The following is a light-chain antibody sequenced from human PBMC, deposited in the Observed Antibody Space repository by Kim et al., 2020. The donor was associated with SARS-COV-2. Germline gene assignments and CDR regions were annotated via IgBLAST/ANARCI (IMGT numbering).Light chain of an antibody. Sequence: EIVMTQSPATLSVFPGERATLSCRASQSVSSYLAWYQQKPGQAHRLLIYGASTRATGIPARFSGSGSGTEFTLTINSLQSEDFAVYYCQKYDNWPITFGQGTRLEIK. J-gene: IGKJ5*01. V-gene: IGKV3-15*01. CDR2: GAS. CDR3: QKYDNWPIT. CDR1: QSVSSY.